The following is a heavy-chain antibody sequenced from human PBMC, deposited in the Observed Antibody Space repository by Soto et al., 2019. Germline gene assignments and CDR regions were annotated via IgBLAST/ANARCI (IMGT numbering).Heavy chain of an antibody. Sequence: QVQLVQSGAEVKKPGSSVKVSCKASGGTFSSYAISWVRQAPGQGLEWMGGIIPIFGTATYAQKFQGRVTITADESTSTAYMELSSLRSEDTAVYYCARVVCSGIAKGYVVVPAAVGYFDYWGQGTLVTVSS. CDR3: ARVVCSGIAKGYVVVPAAVGYFDY. D-gene: IGHD2-2*01. V-gene: IGHV1-69*01. CDR2: IIPIFGTA. CDR1: GGTFSSYA. J-gene: IGHJ4*02.